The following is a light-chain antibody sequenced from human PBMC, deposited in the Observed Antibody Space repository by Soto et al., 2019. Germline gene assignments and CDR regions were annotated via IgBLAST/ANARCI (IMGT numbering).Light chain of an antibody. J-gene: IGKJ2*03. V-gene: IGKV3-15*01. CDR1: QDVSTN. Sequence: ETVMTQSPDTLSVSPGESATLSCRASQDVSTNLAWFHQKPGQTPRLVLYGASKRATGIPARFSGSGSGRHFTLTIGSLQSEDFGVYYSQPYNSWPPYSFGQGTKVEIK. CDR2: GAS. CDR3: QPYNSWPPYS.